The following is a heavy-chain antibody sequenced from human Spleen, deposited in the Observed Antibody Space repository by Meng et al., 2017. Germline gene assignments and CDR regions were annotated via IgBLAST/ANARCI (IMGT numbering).Heavy chain of an antibody. J-gene: IGHJ4*02. Sequence: GESLKISCSASGFTFSTYWMHWVRQAPGKGLVWVSRINSDGSSARYADSVKGRFTISRDNSKNTLYLQMNSLRAEDTAMYYCNFDFWGPGTLVTVSS. CDR1: GFTFSTYW. V-gene: IGHV3-74*01. CDR2: INSDGSSA. CDR3: NFDF.